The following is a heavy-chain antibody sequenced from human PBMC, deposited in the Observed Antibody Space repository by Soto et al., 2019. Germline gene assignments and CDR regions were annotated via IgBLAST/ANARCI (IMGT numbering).Heavy chain of an antibody. V-gene: IGHV4-39*01. CDR2: IYYSGST. CDR1: GGSISSSSYY. D-gene: IGHD4-17*01. J-gene: IGHJ6*02. Sequence: SETLSLTCTVSGGSISSSSYYWGWIRQPPGKGLEWIGSIYYSGSTYYNPSLKSRATISVDTSKNQFSLKLSSVTAADTAVYYCARRNGDYYYYGMDVWGQGTTVTVSS. CDR3: ARRNGDYYYYGMDV.